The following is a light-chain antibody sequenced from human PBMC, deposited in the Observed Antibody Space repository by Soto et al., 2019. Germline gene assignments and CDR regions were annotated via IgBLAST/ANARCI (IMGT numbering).Light chain of an antibody. J-gene: IGLJ2*01. Sequence: NFMLTQPHSVSECPGKTVTISCTRSRGSIANNYGQWYQQRPGCAPTAVIHEDDQRPSGVPDRFSGSIDRSSNSASLTISGLKTEDEADYYCQSYDSTNQGVFGGGTKVTVL. CDR3: QSYDSTNQGV. V-gene: IGLV6-57*03. CDR1: RGSIANNY. CDR2: EDD.